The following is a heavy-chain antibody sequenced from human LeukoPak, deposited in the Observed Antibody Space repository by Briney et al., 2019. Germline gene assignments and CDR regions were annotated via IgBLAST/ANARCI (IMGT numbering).Heavy chain of an antibody. V-gene: IGHV3-21*01. CDR1: GFTFSTYT. D-gene: IGHD2-2*02. Sequence: GGSLRLSCAASGFTFSTYTMNWVRQAPGEGLEWVSSISSDSHYIYYADSVKGRFTISRDNAKNSLFLHMNSLRAEDTSVYYCASDLRYPANWGQGTLVTVSS. CDR2: ISSDSHYI. J-gene: IGHJ4*02. CDR3: ASDLRYPAN.